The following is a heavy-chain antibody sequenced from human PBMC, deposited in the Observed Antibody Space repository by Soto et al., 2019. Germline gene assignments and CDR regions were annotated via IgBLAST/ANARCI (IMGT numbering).Heavy chain of an antibody. D-gene: IGHD3-10*01. CDR3: WRGFGGRVGFGP. CDR2: IIPIFGTA. J-gene: IGHJ5*02. V-gene: IGHV1-69*01. CDR1: GGTFSSYA. Sequence: QVQLVQSGAEVKKPGSSVKVSCKASGGTFSSYAISWVRQAPGQGLEWMGGIIPIFGTANYAQKFQGRVTITADESTSNGYMGLGSLGTGDTGVDYWWRGFGGRVGFGPWGQGTLVTVSS.